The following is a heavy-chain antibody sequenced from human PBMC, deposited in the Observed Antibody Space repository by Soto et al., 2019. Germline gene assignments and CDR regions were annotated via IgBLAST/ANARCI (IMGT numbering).Heavy chain of an antibody. CDR3: ARGPYLFYYYYGMDV. Sequence: QVQLVQSGAEVKKPGASVKVSCKASGYTFTGYYMHWVRQAPGQGLEWMVWINPNSGGTNYAQKFQGWVTMTRDTSISTAYMELSRLRSDDTAVYYCARGPYLFYYYYGMDVWGQGTTVAVSS. CDR1: GYTFTGYY. D-gene: IGHD2-21*01. CDR2: INPNSGGT. J-gene: IGHJ6*02. V-gene: IGHV1-2*04.